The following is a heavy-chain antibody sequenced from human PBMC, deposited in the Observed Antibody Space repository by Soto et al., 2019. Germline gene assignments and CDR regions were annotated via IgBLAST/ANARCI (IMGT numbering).Heavy chain of an antibody. CDR1: GGSISSYY. V-gene: IGHV4-59*08. CDR2: IYYSGST. J-gene: IGHJ6*03. CDR3: ARRRVTMVRGGYYYYYMDV. D-gene: IGHD3-10*01. Sequence: SETLSLTCTVSGGSISSYYWSWIRQPPGKGLEWIGYIYYSGSTNYNPSLKSRVTISVDTSKNQFSLKLSSVTAADTAVYYCARRRVTMVRGGYYYYYMDVWGKGTTVTVSS.